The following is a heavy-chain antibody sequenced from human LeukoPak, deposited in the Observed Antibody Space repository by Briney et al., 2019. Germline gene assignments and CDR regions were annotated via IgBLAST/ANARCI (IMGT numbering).Heavy chain of an antibody. J-gene: IGHJ6*02. CDR1: GFTFSDYY. V-gene: IGHV3-11*01. Sequence: PGRSLRLSCAASGFTFSDYYMSWIRQAPGKGLEWVSYISSSGSTIYYADSVKGRFTISRDNAKNSLYLQMNSLRAEDTAVYYCARDTRDFWSGYLYYYYYGMDVWGQGTTVTVSS. D-gene: IGHD3-3*01. CDR2: ISSSGSTI. CDR3: ARDTRDFWSGYLYYYYYGMDV.